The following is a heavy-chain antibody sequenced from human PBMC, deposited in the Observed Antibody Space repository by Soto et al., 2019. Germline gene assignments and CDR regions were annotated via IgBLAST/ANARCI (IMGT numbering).Heavy chain of an antibody. Sequence: GGSLRLSCSASGFTFSSYAMHWVRQAPGKGLEYVSAISSNGGSTYYADSVKGRFTISRDNSKNTLYLKMSSLRAEDTAVYYCVKDYYDTPDGWLDPWGQGTLVTVSS. CDR3: VKDYYDTPDGWLDP. CDR1: GFTFSSYA. D-gene: IGHD3-22*01. CDR2: ISSNGGST. J-gene: IGHJ5*02. V-gene: IGHV3-64D*06.